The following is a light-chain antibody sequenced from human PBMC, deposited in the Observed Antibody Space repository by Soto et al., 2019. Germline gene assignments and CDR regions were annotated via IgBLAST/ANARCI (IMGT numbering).Light chain of an antibody. J-gene: IGLJ1*01. CDR1: SSDVGGYNY. V-gene: IGLV2-14*01. CDR3: SSYTSSSTRA. CDR2: DVS. Sequence: QSVLTQPASGTGSPGQSITLSCPGTSSDVGGYNYVSWYQQHPGKAPKLMIYDVSNRPSGVSNRFSGSKSGNTASLTISGLQAEDEADYYCSSYTSSSTRAFGTGTKVTVL.